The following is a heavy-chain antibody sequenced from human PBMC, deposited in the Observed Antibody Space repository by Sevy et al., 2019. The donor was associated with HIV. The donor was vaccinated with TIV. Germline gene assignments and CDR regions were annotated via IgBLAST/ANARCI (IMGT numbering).Heavy chain of an antibody. Sequence: ASVKVSCKASGYTFTGYYMHWVRQAPGQGLEWMGWINPNSGGTNYAQKSQGRVTMTRDTSISTAYMELSRLRSDDTAVYYCARRSGGGSYGIDYWGQGTLVTVSS. J-gene: IGHJ4*02. V-gene: IGHV1-2*02. D-gene: IGHD2-15*01. CDR1: GYTFTGYY. CDR2: INPNSGGT. CDR3: ARRSGGGSYGIDY.